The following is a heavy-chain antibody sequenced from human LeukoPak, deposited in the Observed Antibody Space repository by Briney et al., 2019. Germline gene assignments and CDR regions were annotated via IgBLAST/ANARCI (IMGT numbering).Heavy chain of an antibody. CDR3: ARDRYGGFDY. Sequence: SQTLSLTCTVSGGSISSGGYYWSWIRQHPGKGLEWIGYIYYSGSTHYNPSLKSRVTISVDTSKNQFSLKLSSVTAADTAVYYCARDRYGGFDYWGQGTLVTVSS. V-gene: IGHV4-31*03. J-gene: IGHJ4*02. CDR2: IYYSGST. D-gene: IGHD4-23*01. CDR1: GGSISSGGYY.